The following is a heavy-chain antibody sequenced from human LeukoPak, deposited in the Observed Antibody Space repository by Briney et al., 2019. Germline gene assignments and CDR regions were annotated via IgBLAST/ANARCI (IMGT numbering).Heavy chain of an antibody. CDR2: THTSGSP. CDR3: ARATQRYCSGTTCFPYWFDT. V-gene: IGHV4-4*09. J-gene: IGHJ5*02. CDR1: GGSMSHYF. D-gene: IGHD2-2*01. Sequence: PSETLSVTCTVSGGSMSHYFWNWIRQPLGKGLEWIGYTHTSGSPDYSRSLRSRVTISLDTSKNQFSLMLSSVTAADTAVYFCARATQRYCSGTTCFPYWFDTWGQGTLATVSS.